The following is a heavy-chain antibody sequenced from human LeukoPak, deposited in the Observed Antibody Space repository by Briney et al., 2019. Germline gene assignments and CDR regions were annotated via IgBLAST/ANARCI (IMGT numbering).Heavy chain of an antibody. CDR2: FSARGSTT. D-gene: IGHD1-26*01. CDR1: GLPLSMSV. V-gene: IGHV3-23*01. J-gene: IGHJ5*02. CDR3: AKTNYRGRYYFDP. Sequence: LGESLRLLYAVCGLPLSMSVVLCVGPAPGGGVECWVYFSARGSTTYYADSVTGRFTISRENYKNTLRVQMTRLSAEDTAVYYCAKTNYRGRYYFDPWGPGTLVTVSS.